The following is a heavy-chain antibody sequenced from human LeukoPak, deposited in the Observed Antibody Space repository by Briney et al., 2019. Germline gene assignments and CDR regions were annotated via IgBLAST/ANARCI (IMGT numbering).Heavy chain of an antibody. D-gene: IGHD2-2*01. Sequence: GASVKVSCKASGYTFASYAMHWVRQAPGQRLEWMGWINAGNGNTKYSQKFQGRVTITADESTSTAYMELSSLRSEDTAVYYCARAGGIVVVPADTNWFDPWGQGTLVTVSS. CDR1: GYTFASYA. V-gene: IGHV1-3*01. J-gene: IGHJ5*02. CDR2: INAGNGNT. CDR3: ARAGGIVVVPADTNWFDP.